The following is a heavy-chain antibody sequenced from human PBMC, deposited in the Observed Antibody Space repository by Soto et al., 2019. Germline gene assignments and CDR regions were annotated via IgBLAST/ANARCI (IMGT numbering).Heavy chain of an antibody. CDR2: ISSTSNYR. Sequence: PGGSPTLSSAASGFIFGDFYMTWIRQAPGKGLEWVSEISSTSNYRNYADSVKGRFTVSRENANNTLYLEMNNLRAEDTAVYFCARDRDTYGHGFFDYWGQGALVTVSS. D-gene: IGHD5-18*01. CDR3: ARDRDTYGHGFFDY. J-gene: IGHJ4*02. CDR1: GFIFGDFY. V-gene: IGHV3-11*05.